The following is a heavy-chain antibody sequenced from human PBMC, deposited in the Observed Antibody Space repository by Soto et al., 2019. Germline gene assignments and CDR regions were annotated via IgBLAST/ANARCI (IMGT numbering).Heavy chain of an antibody. CDR3: ERTVRGNSPYYFDY. J-gene: IGHJ4*02. CDR2: ISSSSSYI. V-gene: IGHV3-21*01. Sequence: PGGSLRLSCSASGFTFSSYSMNWVRQAPGKGLEWVSSISSSSSYIYYADSVKGRFTISRDNAKNSLYLQMNSLRAEDTAVYYCERTVRGNSPYYFDYWGQGTRVTVS. D-gene: IGHD5-18*01. CDR1: GFTFSSYS.